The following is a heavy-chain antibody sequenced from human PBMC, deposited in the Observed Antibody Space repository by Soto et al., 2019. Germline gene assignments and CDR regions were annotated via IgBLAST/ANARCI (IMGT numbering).Heavy chain of an antibody. CDR1: GFTFSTSA. V-gene: IGHV1-58*01. J-gene: IGHJ6*02. CDR3: AARRSGLYAMDV. Sequence: SVKVSCKASGFTFSTSAVQWVRQARGQRPEWMGWIVGGSGNTNYAQNSQERVIITRDMSTSTVYMELSSLRSDDTAVYFCAARRSGLYAMDVWGQGTTVTVS. CDR2: IVGGSGNT. D-gene: IGHD1-26*01.